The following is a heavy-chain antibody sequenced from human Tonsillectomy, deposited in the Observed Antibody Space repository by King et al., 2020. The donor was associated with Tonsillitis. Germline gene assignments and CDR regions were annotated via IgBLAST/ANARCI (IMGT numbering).Heavy chain of an antibody. D-gene: IGHD3-22*01. CDR2: IYYSGST. CDR1: GGSVSSDSYY. CDR3: ARERDYYDSRGFDY. J-gene: IGHJ4*02. V-gene: IGHV4-61*01. Sequence: QLQESGPGLVKPSETLSLTCTVSGGSVSSDSYYWSWIRQPPGKGLEWIGYIYYSGSTHYNPSLKSRVTISVDTSKNQFSLKLSSVTAADTAVYYCARERDYYDSRGFDYWGQGTLVTVSS.